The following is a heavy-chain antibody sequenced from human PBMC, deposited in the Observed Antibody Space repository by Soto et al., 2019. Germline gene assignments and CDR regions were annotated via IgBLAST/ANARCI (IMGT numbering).Heavy chain of an antibody. Sequence: QVQLQESGPGLVKPSQTLSLTCTFSGGSIRCGDYYWSWIRQPPGKGLEWIGYIYYSGSTYYNPCLKSRVTISVDTSKNQFSLKLSSVTAADTAVYYYARGHIYERAGMEVGGQGTTVTISS. J-gene: IGHJ6*02. CDR3: ARGHIYERAGMEV. CDR1: GGSIRCGDYY. CDR2: IYYSGST. V-gene: IGHV4-30-4*01. D-gene: IGHD2-2*02.